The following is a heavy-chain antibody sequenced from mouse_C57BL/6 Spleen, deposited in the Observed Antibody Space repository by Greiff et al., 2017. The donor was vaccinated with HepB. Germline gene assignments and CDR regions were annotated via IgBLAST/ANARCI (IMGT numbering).Heavy chain of an antibody. V-gene: IGHV1-80*01. CDR2: IYPGDGDT. J-gene: IGHJ2*01. CDR1: GYAFSSYW. Sequence: QVQLQQSGAELVKPGASVKISCKASGYAFSSYWMNWVKQRPGKGLEWIGQIYPGDGDTNYNGKFKGKATLTADKSSSTAYMQLSSLTSEDSAVYFCARREAQATFDYWGQGTTLTVSS. CDR3: ARREAQATFDY. D-gene: IGHD3-2*02.